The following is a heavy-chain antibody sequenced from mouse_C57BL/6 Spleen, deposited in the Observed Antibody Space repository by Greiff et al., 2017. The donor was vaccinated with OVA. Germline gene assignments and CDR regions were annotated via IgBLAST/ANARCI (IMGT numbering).Heavy chain of an antibody. CDR3: ARKDSLYYYAMDY. J-gene: IGHJ4*01. Sequence: VQLQQSGPELVKPGASVKISCKASGYTFTDYYMNWVKQSHGKSLEWIGDINPNNGGTSYNQKFKGKATLTVDKSSSTAYMELRSLTSEDSAVYYCARKDSLYYYAMDYWGQGTSVTVSS. CDR1: GYTFTDYY. V-gene: IGHV1-26*01. D-gene: IGHD3-3*01. CDR2: INPNNGGT.